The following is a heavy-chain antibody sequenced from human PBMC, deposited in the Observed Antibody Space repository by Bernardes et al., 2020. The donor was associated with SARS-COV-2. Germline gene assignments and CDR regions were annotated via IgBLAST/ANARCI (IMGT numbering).Heavy chain of an antibody. D-gene: IGHD3-16*01. Sequence: GGSLRLSCAASGFTFSSYWMHWVRQAPGKGLVWVSRINNDGSNTIYADSVKGRFTFSRDNAKNTLYLQMNSLRAEDTAVYFCARGLIGPDYWGQGTLVTVSS. V-gene: IGHV3-74*01. CDR1: GFTFSSYW. J-gene: IGHJ4*02. CDR2: INNDGSNT. CDR3: ARGLIGPDY.